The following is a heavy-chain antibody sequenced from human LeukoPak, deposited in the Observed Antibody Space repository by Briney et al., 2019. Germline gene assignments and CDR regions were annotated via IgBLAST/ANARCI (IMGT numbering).Heavy chain of an antibody. CDR1: GFTSSSYA. J-gene: IGHJ4*02. CDR3: AGARDYFDY. Sequence: GGSLRLSCAASGFTSSSYAMHWVRQAPGKGLEWVAVISYDGSNKYYADSVKGRFTISRDNSKNTLYLQMNSLRAEDTAVYYCAGARDYFDYWGQGTLVTVSS. CDR2: ISYDGSNK. V-gene: IGHV3-30-3*01.